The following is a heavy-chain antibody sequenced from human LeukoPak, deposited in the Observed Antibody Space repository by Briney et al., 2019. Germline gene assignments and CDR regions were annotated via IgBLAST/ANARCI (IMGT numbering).Heavy chain of an antibody. D-gene: IGHD3-16*01. Sequence: PSETLSLTCAVYGGSFSDYLWNWIRQSPGKGLEWIGEISHGGHTNYNPPLKSRVTVSVDTSKNQFSLNLNTMTAADTAVYYCAREMITDRGGYDSWGQGTLVSVSS. CDR3: AREMITDRGGYDS. CDR2: ISHGGHT. J-gene: IGHJ4*02. V-gene: IGHV4-34*01. CDR1: GGSFSDYL.